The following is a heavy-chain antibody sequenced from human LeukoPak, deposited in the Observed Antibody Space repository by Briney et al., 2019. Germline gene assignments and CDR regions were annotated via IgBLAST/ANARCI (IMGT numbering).Heavy chain of an antibody. Sequence: ASVKVSCKASGYTFTSYGISWVRQAPGQGLEWMGWISAYNGDTNYAQKLQGRVTMTTDTSTSTAYMELRSLRSDDTAVYYCARDPSNSSGWRTWFDPWGQGTLVTVSS. J-gene: IGHJ5*02. V-gene: IGHV1-18*01. CDR3: ARDPSNSSGWRTWFDP. CDR1: GYTFTSYG. CDR2: ISAYNGDT. D-gene: IGHD6-19*01.